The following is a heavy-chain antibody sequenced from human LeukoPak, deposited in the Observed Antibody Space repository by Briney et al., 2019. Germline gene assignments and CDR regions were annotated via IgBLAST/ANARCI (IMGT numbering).Heavy chain of an antibody. CDR1: GGSLSGYY. J-gene: IGHJ4*02. V-gene: IGHV4-34*01. CDR3: ARVSMRLYSGSYPFDY. D-gene: IGHD1-26*01. Sequence: PSETLSLTCAVYGGSLSGYYWSWIRQPPGKGLEWIGEINHSGSTNYNPSLKSRVTISVDTSKNQFSLKLSSVTAADTAVYYCARVSMRLYSGSYPFDYWGQGTLVTVSS. CDR2: INHSGST.